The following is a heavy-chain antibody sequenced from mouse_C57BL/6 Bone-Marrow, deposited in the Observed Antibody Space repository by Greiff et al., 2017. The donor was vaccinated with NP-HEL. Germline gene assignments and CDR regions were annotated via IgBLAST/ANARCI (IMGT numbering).Heavy chain of an antibody. CDR2: IHPNSGST. D-gene: IGHD1-1*01. Sequence: QVQLQQSGAELVKPGASVKLSCKASGYTFTSYWMHWVKQRPGQGLEWIGMIHPNSGSTNYNEKFKSKATLTVDKSSSTAYMQLSSLTSEDSAVYYCAGWDYYGSSYPNWYFDVWGTGTTVTVSS. J-gene: IGHJ1*03. V-gene: IGHV1-64*01. CDR3: AGWDYYGSSYPNWYFDV. CDR1: GYTFTSYW.